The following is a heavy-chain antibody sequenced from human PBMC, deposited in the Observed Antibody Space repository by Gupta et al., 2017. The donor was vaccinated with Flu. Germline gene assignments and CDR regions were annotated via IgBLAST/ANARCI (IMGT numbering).Heavy chain of an antibody. D-gene: IGHD3-9*01. J-gene: IGHJ4*02. Sequence: QAHGQGLEWMGWINPNSGGTNYAQKFQGRVTMTRDTSISTAYMELSRLRSDDTAVYYCASSRGRLTGYAFDYWGQGTLVTVSS. CDR3: ASSRGRLTGYAFDY. V-gene: IGHV1-2*02. CDR2: INPNSGGT.